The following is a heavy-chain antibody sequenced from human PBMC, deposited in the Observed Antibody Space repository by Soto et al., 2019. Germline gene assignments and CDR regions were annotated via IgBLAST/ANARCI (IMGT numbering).Heavy chain of an antibody. J-gene: IGHJ3*02. Sequence: SGPLSLPPPSLVAPFISSYWAWTRQPPGKGLEWIGDIYYSGSTNYNPSLKSRVTISVDTSKNQFSLKLSSVTAVDTAVYFCARRYGLSAFDIWGQGTMVTVSS. CDR3: ARRYGLSAFDI. CDR2: IYYSGST. D-gene: IGHD3-10*01. CDR1: VAPFISSY. V-gene: IGHV4-59*08.